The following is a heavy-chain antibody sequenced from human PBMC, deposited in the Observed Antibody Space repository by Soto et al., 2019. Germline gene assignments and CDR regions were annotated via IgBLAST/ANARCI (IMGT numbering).Heavy chain of an antibody. CDR2: IIPIFGTA. J-gene: IGHJ4*02. Sequence: SVKVSCKASGGTFSSYAISWVRQAPGQGLEWMGGIIPIFGTANYAQKFQGRVTITADESTSTPYMELSSLRSEDTAVYYCARASWNRHVNLDYWGQGPLVTVSS. V-gene: IGHV1-69*13. CDR3: ARASWNRHVNLDY. CDR1: GGTFSSYA. D-gene: IGHD1-1*01.